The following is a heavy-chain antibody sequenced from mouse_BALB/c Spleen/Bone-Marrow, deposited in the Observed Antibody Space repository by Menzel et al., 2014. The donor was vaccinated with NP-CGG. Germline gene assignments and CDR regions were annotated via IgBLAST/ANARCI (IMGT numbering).Heavy chain of an antibody. Sequence: LQQSGTELVKPGASVKLSCKASGYTFTSYWIHWVKQGPGQGLEWIGEIHPSNGRTNYSEKFKTKATLTVDKSSSTAHMQLSSLTSEDSAVYSCARGTARAMMDYWGQGTSVTVSS. V-gene: IGHV1S81*02. D-gene: IGHD3-2*01. CDR1: GYTFTSYW. J-gene: IGHJ4*01. CDR2: IHPSNGRT. CDR3: ARGTARAMMDY.